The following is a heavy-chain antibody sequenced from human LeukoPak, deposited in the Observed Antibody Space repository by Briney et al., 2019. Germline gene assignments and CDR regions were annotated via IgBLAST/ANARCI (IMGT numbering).Heavy chain of an antibody. CDR1: GFTFSSYE. J-gene: IGHJ4*02. Sequence: QPGGPLRLSCGASGFTFSSYEMNWVRQAPGKGLEWVAFISYDGSNKYYADSVKGRCTISRDNSKNTVYLQMNSLRAEDTAVYYCAKDMDHDYDDYGFDYWGQGTPVTVSS. CDR2: ISYDGSNK. D-gene: IGHD4-17*01. V-gene: IGHV3-30*18. CDR3: AKDMDHDYDDYGFDY.